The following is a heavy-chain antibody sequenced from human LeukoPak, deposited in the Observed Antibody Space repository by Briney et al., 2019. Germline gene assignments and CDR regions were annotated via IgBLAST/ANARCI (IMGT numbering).Heavy chain of an antibody. CDR2: ITTYNGNT. D-gene: IGHD4-17*01. CDR1: GYTFTSYT. Sequence: ASVKVSCKASGYTFTSYTISWVRQAPGQGLEWMGGITTYNGNTNYAQKLQGRVTMTTDTSTSTAYMDLRGLRSDDTAVYYCAGGYDYGDYVGDFDYWGQGTLVTVSS. CDR3: AGGYDYGDYVGDFDY. J-gene: IGHJ4*02. V-gene: IGHV1-18*01.